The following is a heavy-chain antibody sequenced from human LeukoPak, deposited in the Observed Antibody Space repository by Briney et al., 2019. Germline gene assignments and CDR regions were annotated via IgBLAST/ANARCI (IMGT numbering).Heavy chain of an antibody. J-gene: IGHJ4*02. Sequence: GGALRLSCAASGFPFSSYSMNWVRQAPGEGLGGGLYISSSSSTIYYADSVKGRFTISRDNAKNSLYLQMNSLRAEDTAVYYCARDEARGYDFRPQDHWGQGTLVSVSS. D-gene: IGHD3-3*01. V-gene: IGHV3-48*01. CDR3: ARDEARGYDFRPQDH. CDR1: GFPFSSYS. CDR2: ISSSSSTI.